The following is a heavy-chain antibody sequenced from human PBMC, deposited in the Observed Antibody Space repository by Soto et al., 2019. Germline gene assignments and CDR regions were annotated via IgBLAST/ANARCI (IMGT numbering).Heavy chain of an antibody. D-gene: IGHD6-13*01. J-gene: IGHJ6*03. CDR1: GGSISSYY. CDR2: IYYIGST. CDR3: ARLGYSSSWSYNTYYYSYLDV. Sequence: PSETLSLTCTVSGGSISSYYWSWIRQPPGKGLECIGYIYYIGSTNYNPSLNRRVTISVDTSKNPFSLKLSSVIAAATAVYYCARLGYSSSWSYNTYYYSYLDVWGKGTTVTVSS. V-gene: IGHV4-59*01.